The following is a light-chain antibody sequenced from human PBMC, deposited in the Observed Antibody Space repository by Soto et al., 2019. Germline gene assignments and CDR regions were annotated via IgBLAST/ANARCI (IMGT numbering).Light chain of an antibody. CDR1: QSISSW. CDR2: KAS. Sequence: DIQMTQSPSTLSASVGDRVTITCRASQSISSWLAWYQQKPGKAPKLLIYKASSFESGVPSRFSGSGSGTEFTLTITSLPPDDFAADYCQQYNSYSYTFGQGTKLEIK. CDR3: QQYNSYSYT. V-gene: IGKV1-5*03. J-gene: IGKJ2*01.